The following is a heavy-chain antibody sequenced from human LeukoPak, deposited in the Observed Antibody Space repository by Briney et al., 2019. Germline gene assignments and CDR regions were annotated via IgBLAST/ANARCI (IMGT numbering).Heavy chain of an antibody. D-gene: IGHD2-15*01. CDR2: IIPIFGTA. J-gene: IGHJ3*02. CDR1: GGTFSSYA. Sequence: ASAKVSCKASGGTFSSYAISWVRQAPGQGLEWMGGIIPIFGTANYARKFQGRVTVTADESTSTAYMELSSLRSEDTAVYYCARGDIYCSGGSCYSNRLDAFDIWGQGTMVTVSS. V-gene: IGHV1-69*13. CDR3: ARGDIYCSGGSCYSNRLDAFDI.